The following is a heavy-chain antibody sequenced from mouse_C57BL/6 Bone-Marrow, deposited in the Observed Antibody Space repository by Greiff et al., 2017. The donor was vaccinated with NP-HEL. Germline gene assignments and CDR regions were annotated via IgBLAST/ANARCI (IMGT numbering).Heavy chain of an antibody. CDR2: ISSGGSYT. V-gene: IGHV5-6*01. D-gene: IGHD1-1*01. J-gene: IGHJ4*01. CDR1: GFTFSSYG. Sequence: EVKLMESGGDLVKPGGSLKLSCAASGFTFSSYGMSWVRQTPDKRLEWVATISSGGSYTYYPDSVKGRFTISRDNAKNTLYLQMSSLKSEDTAMYYCARPLITTVVAKRDYYAMDYWGQGTSVTVSS. CDR3: ARPLITTVVAKRDYYAMDY.